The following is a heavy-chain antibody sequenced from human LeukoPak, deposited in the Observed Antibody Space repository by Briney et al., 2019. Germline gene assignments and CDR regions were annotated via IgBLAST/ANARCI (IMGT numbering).Heavy chain of an antibody. D-gene: IGHD6-19*01. CDR2: IYYSGST. CDR1: GGSISSSSYY. Sequence: PSETLSLTCTVSGGSISSSSYYWGWIRQPPGKGLEWIGSIYYSGSTYYNPSLKSRVTISVDTSKNQFSLKLSPVTAADTAVYYCARRDGGAVAGTFYNWFDPWGQGTLVTVSS. V-gene: IGHV4-39*01. CDR3: ARRDGGAVAGTFYNWFDP. J-gene: IGHJ5*02.